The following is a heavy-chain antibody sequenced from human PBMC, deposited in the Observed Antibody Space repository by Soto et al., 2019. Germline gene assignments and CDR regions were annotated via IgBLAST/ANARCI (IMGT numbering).Heavy chain of an antibody. CDR1: GGSISSYY. V-gene: IGHV4-59*08. CDR3: ARLLSPYDFWSGYHPNWFDP. D-gene: IGHD3-3*01. J-gene: IGHJ5*02. Sequence: PSETLSLTCTVSGGSISSYYWSWIRQPPGKGLEWIGYIYYSGSTNYNPSLKSRVTISVDTSKNQFSLKLSSVTAADTAVYYCARLLSPYDFWSGYHPNWFDPWGQGTLVTVSS. CDR2: IYYSGST.